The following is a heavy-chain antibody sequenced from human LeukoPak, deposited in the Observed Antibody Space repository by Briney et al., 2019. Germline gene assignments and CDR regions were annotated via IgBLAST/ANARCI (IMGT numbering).Heavy chain of an antibody. CDR1: GFTFSAYG. CDR2: IWYDGSKK. Sequence: SGGSQRLSCAASGFTFSAYGIHWVRQAPGQGLEWVALIWYDGSKKYYADSVKSRFTISRDNTKNTLYLQLNSLRADDTAVYYCARADSSSSTFDLWGQGTLVTVSS. D-gene: IGHD6-6*01. J-gene: IGHJ4*02. CDR3: ARADSSSSTFDL. V-gene: IGHV3-33*01.